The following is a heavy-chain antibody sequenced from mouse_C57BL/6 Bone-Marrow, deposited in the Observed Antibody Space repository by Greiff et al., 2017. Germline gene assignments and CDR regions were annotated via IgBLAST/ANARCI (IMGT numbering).Heavy chain of an antibody. CDR3: TSTTVVATPYYFDY. Sequence: EVQLVESGAELVRPGASVKLSCTASGFNIKDDYMHWVKQRPEQGLEWIGWIDPENGDTEYASKFQGKATITADTSSNTAYLQLSSLTSEDTAVYYCTSTTVVATPYYFDYWGQGTTLTVSS. V-gene: IGHV14-4*01. J-gene: IGHJ2*01. CDR1: GFNIKDDY. CDR2: IDPENGDT. D-gene: IGHD1-1*01.